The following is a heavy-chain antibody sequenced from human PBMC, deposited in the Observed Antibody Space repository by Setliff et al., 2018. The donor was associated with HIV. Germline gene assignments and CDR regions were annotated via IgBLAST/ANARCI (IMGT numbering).Heavy chain of an antibody. Sequence: SQTLSLTCTVSGGSISSFYWSWIRQPAGKGLEWIGRLYTSGSANYIPSLKSRVTMSVDTSKNQFSLRLSSVTVADTAVYYCAGMFFYGSGSKSDFDYWGQGTQVTVSS. V-gene: IGHV4-4*07. J-gene: IGHJ4*02. D-gene: IGHD3-10*01. CDR2: LYTSGSA. CDR1: GGSISSFY. CDR3: AGMFFYGSGSKSDFDY.